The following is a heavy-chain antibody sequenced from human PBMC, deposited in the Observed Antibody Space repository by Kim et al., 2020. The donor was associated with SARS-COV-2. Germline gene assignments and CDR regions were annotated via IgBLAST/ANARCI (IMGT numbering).Heavy chain of an antibody. D-gene: IGHD2-2*01. CDR2: INHSGST. J-gene: IGHJ4*02. CDR3: ARARYCSSTSCGPSPFDY. CDR1: GGSFSGYY. V-gene: IGHV4-34*01. Sequence: SETLSLTCAVYGGSFSGYYWSWIRQPPGKGLEWIGEINHSGSTNYNPSLKSRVTISVDTSKNQFSLKLSSVTAADTAVYYCARARYCSSTSCGPSPFDYWGQGTLVTVSS.